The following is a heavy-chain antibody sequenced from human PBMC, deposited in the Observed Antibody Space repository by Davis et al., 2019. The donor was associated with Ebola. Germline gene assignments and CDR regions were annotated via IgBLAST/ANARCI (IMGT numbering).Heavy chain of an antibody. V-gene: IGHV3-48*03. Sequence: GESLKISCAASGFTFSSYEMNWVRQAPGKGLEWVSYISSSGSTIYYADSVKGRFTISRDNAKNSLYLQMNSLRAEDTAVYYCARGSERFLEWLSASQYGMDVWGQGTTVTVSS. CDR2: ISSSGSTI. J-gene: IGHJ6*02. CDR3: ARGSERFLEWLSASQYGMDV. D-gene: IGHD3-3*01. CDR1: GFTFSSYE.